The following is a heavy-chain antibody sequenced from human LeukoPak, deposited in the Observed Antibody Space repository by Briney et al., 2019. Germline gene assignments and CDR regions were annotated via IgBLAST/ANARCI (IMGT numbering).Heavy chain of an antibody. CDR2: FDTEDGET. D-gene: IGHD6-19*01. V-gene: IGHV1-24*01. Sequence: ASVKVSCKVSGYTLTELSMHWVRQAPGKGREWMGGFDTEDGETIYAQKFQGRVTMTEDTSTDTAYMELSSLRSEDTAVYYCATGQGYSSGWVFDYWGQRTLVIVSS. J-gene: IGHJ4*02. CDR1: GYTLTELS. CDR3: ATGQGYSSGWVFDY.